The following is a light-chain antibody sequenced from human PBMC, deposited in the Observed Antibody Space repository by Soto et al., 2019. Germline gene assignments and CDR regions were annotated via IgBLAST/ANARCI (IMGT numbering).Light chain of an antibody. CDR3: QQRDSGPPYN. CDR2: DAT. Sequence: EDLLTQSPVTLYLSPGERATLSCRASQSVSAYLSGYQQKPGQAPRLLIFDATNRATGVPDRFSGSGSGTDFTRTISSLEPEEFAVYYCQQRDSGPPYNFGQGTKLEIK. CDR1: QSVSAY. J-gene: IGKJ2*01. V-gene: IGKV3-11*01.